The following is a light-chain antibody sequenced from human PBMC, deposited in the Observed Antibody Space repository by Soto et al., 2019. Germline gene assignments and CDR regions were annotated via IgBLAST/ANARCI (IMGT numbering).Light chain of an antibody. CDR1: QSVSSN. V-gene: IGKV3-20*01. Sequence: IVLTQSPGTLSLSPGERATLSCRASQSVSSNLAWYQQKPGQAPRLLIYGASTRATGIPARFSGSGSGTDFTLTISRLEPEDFAVYYCQQYGSSGTFGQGTKVAIK. CDR2: GAS. J-gene: IGKJ1*01. CDR3: QQYGSSGT.